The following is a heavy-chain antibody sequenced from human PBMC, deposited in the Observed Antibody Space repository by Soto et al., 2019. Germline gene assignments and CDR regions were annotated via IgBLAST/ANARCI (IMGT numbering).Heavy chain of an antibody. D-gene: IGHD6-13*01. CDR3: AKDLLGIGGYSSSWFVPTFDY. Sequence: PGGSLRLSCAASGFTFSDYYMNWVRQAPGKGLEWVSSISSSSTIYYADSVKGRFTISRDNAKNSLYLQMNSLRAEDTAVYYCAKDLLGIGGYSSSWFVPTFDYWGQGTLVTVSS. V-gene: IGHV3-11*01. J-gene: IGHJ4*02. CDR2: ISSSSTI. CDR1: GFTFSDYY.